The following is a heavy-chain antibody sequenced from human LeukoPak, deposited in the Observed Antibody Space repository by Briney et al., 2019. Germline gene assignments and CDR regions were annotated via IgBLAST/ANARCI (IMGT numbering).Heavy chain of an antibody. Sequence: SETLSLTCAVYGGSFSGYYWSWIRQPPGKGLEWIGEINHSGSTNYNPSLKSRVTISVDTSKNQFSLKLSSVTAADTAVYYCAREPPQGNGDYAYYYGMDVWGQGTTVTVSS. CDR1: GGSFSGYY. CDR2: INHSGST. CDR3: AREPPQGNGDYAYYYGMDV. D-gene: IGHD4-17*01. J-gene: IGHJ6*02. V-gene: IGHV4-34*01.